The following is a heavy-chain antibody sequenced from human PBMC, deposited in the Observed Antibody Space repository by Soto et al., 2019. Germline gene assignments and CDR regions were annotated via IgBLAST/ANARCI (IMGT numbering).Heavy chain of an antibody. CDR1: GYTFTGYY. D-gene: IGHD4-17*01. Sequence: QVQLVQSGAEVKKPGASVKVSCKASGYTFTGYYMHWVRQAPGQGLEWMGWINPNSGGTNYAQKFQGRVTMTRDTSISTAYLDLSRLRSDDTAVYYCARDDYGGNSGVFVDYGGQGTLVTVSS. CDR2: INPNSGGT. CDR3: ARDDYGGNSGVFVDY. V-gene: IGHV1-2*02. J-gene: IGHJ4*02.